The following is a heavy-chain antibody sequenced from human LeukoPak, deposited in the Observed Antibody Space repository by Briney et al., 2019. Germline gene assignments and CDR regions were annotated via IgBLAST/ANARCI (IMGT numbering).Heavy chain of an antibody. CDR2: IYYSGST. CDR3: ARARGLRSGAFDT. CDR1: GGSISSGDYY. J-gene: IGHJ3*02. V-gene: IGHV4-30-4*01. Sequence: PSQTLSLTCTVSGGSISSGDYYWSWIRQPPGKGLEWIGYIYYSGSTYYNPSLKSRVTISVDTSKNQFSLKLSSVTAADTAVYYCARARGLRSGAFDTWGQGTMVTVSS. D-gene: IGHD5-12*01.